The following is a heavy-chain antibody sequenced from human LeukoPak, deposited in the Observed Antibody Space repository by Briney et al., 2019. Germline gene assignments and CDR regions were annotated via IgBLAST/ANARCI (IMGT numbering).Heavy chain of an antibody. Sequence: VKVSCKASGYTFTSYGISWVRQAPGQGLEWMGWISANNGNTNYAQKFQGRVTMTIDTSTSTAYMELRSLRSDDTAVYYCARLLAHYDSSGYNYYYGMDVWGQGTTVTVSS. V-gene: IGHV1-18*01. D-gene: IGHD3-22*01. CDR1: GYTFTSYG. J-gene: IGHJ6*02. CDR3: ARLLAHYDSSGYNYYYGMDV. CDR2: ISANNGNT.